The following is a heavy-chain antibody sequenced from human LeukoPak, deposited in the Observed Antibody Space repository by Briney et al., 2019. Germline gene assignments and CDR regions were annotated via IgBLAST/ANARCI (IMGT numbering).Heavy chain of an antibody. CDR3: ARDLSITMIVVVPDAFDI. J-gene: IGHJ3*02. D-gene: IGHD3-22*01. Sequence: SETLSLTCTVSGGSISSSSYYWGWIRQPPGKGLEWIGSIYYSGSTYYNPSLKSRVTISVDTSKNQFSLKLSSVTAADTAVYYCARDLSITMIVVVPDAFDIWGQGTMVTVSS. V-gene: IGHV4-39*07. CDR2: IYYSGST. CDR1: GGSISSSSYY.